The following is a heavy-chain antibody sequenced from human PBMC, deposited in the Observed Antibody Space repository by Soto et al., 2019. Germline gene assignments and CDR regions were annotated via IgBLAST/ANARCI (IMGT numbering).Heavy chain of an antibody. D-gene: IGHD3-16*02. Sequence: QVQLVQSGAELKKPGASVKVSCAASGYTFTSNSITWVRQAPGQGLEWMGWISPYNGETSYAEKFQGRLTMTTDTSTSTAYMKQRSLRSDDTAVYYCARVWGSYRASPGGAGFDPWGQGTLVTVSS. V-gene: IGHV1-18*04. J-gene: IGHJ5*02. CDR3: ARVWGSYRASPGGAGFDP. CDR1: GYTFTSNS. CDR2: ISPYNGET.